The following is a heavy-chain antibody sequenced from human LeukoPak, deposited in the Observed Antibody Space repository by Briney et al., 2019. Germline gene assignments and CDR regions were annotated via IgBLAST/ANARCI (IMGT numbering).Heavy chain of an antibody. D-gene: IGHD2-15*01. V-gene: IGHV4-34*01. CDR1: GGSFSGYY. CDR2: INHSGST. Sequence: SETLSLTCAVYGGSFSGYYWSWIRQPPGKGLEWIGEINHSGSTNYNPSLKSRVTISIDTSKNQVSLNLTSVTAADTAVYYCARDRSAYCSGGSCYRLLDYWGQGLLVTVSS. CDR3: ARDRSAYCSGGSCYRLLDY. J-gene: IGHJ4*02.